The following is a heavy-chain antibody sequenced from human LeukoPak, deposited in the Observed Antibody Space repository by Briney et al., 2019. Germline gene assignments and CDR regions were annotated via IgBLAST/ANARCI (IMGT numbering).Heavy chain of an antibody. J-gene: IGHJ1*01. V-gene: IGHV3-74*01. Sequence: GGSLRLSCVPSGLTFSGNWKHWVRHVPGKGLVWVSRIKSDGSSISYADSVEGRFTISRDNAKNTLYLEMNSLGAEDTAVYYCAVTPEYRVSSGCYEYFQHWGQGTLVTVSS. D-gene: IGHD2-2*01. CDR3: AVTPEYRVSSGCYEYFQH. CDR1: GLTFSGNW. CDR2: IKSDGSSI.